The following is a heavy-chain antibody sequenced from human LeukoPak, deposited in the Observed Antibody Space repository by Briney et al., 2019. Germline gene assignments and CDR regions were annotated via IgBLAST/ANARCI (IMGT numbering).Heavy chain of an antibody. CDR2: INPNSGGT. D-gene: IGHD3-22*01. V-gene: IGHV1-2*06. Sequence: ASVKVSCKASGYTFTGYYMHWVRQAPGQGLEWMGRINPNSGGTNYAQKFQGRVTMTRVTSISTAYMELSRLRSDDTAVYYCAREALGYYDSSGYYAPDDAFDIWGQGTMVTVSS. CDR3: AREALGYYDSSGYYAPDDAFDI. CDR1: GYTFTGYY. J-gene: IGHJ3*02.